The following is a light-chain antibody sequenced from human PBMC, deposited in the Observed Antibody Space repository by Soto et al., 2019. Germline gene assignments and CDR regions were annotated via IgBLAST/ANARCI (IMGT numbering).Light chain of an antibody. CDR1: QGISNY. CDR3: QKYNNALGT. Sequence: DIQMTQSPSSLSASVGDRVIITCRASQGISNYVAWYQQKPGKVPKLLIYAASTLQSGVPSRFSGSGSGTDFTLTISSLQPADVTTYYCQKYNNALGTFGQGTKVEIK. J-gene: IGKJ1*01. CDR2: AAS. V-gene: IGKV1-27*01.